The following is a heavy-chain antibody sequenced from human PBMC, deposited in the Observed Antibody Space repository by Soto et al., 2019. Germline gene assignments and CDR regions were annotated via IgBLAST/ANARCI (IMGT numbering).Heavy chain of an antibody. D-gene: IGHD6-6*01. CDR3: ARVKDSSSPYYYYSYGMDV. CDR2: ISYDGSNK. CDR1: GFTFSSYA. J-gene: IGHJ6*04. V-gene: IGHV3-30-3*01. Sequence: PGGSLRLSCAASGFTFSSYAMHWVRQAPGKGLEWVAVISYDGSNKYYADSVKGRFTISRDNSKNTLYLQMNSLRAEDTAVYYCARVKDSSSPYYYYSYGMDVGGKGTRVTVPS.